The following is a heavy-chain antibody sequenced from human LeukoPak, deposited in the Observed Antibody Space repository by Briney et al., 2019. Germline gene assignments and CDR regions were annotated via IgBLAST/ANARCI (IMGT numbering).Heavy chain of an antibody. D-gene: IGHD3/OR15-3a*01. Sequence: GGSLRLSCAASGFTFSSYAMKWVRQAPGEGPECVSLISDTGATTYYGDSVKGRFTISRDNSKSTLYLQMNSLRAEDTAVYYCAKGPTSWTPYYFDYWGQGTLVTVSS. J-gene: IGHJ4*02. CDR1: GFTFSSYA. CDR2: ISDTGATT. CDR3: AKGPTSWTPYYFDY. V-gene: IGHV3-23*01.